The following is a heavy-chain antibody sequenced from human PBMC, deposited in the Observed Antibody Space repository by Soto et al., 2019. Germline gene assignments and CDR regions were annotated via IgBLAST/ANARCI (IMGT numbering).Heavy chain of an antibody. V-gene: IGHV3-23*01. D-gene: IGHD3-16*02. CDR1: GFTYESYA. J-gene: IGHJ4*02. Sequence: EVQLLESGGGLVQPGGSLRLSCAASGFTYESYAMSWVRQAPGKGLEWVSGINSGGTVAHYADSVKGLFTISRDNSKNTLSLEMNSLRADDTGLYYCAISTGGFGGLFVVPSDYWGQGTLVTVSS. CDR2: INSGGTVA. CDR3: AISTGGFGGLFVVPSDY.